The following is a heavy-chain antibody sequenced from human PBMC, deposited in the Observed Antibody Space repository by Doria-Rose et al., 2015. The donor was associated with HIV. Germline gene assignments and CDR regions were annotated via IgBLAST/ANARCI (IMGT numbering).Heavy chain of an antibody. CDR2: INHSGNT. D-gene: IGHD3-10*01. J-gene: IGHJ3*02. CDR3: AQGFRPFDI. V-gene: IGHV4-34*01. Sequence: QSPGKGLEWIGQINHSGNTDYNPSLKSRVTMSVDASKKQFSLKLTSLTAADTAVYYCAQGFRPFDIWGQGTMVTVSS.